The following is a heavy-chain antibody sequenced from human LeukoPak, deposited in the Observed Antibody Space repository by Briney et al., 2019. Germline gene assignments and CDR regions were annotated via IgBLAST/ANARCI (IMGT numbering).Heavy chain of an antibody. J-gene: IGHJ4*02. D-gene: IGHD1-26*01. CDR3: ARDQPRRGPGNHDY. CDR2: ISTYDGST. Sequence: EASVMVSWKASGYTFTTYGINWVRQAPGQGLEWMGWISTYDGSTKYAQKFRDRVTMMRDTSTSTAYMELRSLRSDDTAVYYCARDQPRRGPGNHDYWGQGTLVTVSS. CDR1: GYTFTTYG. V-gene: IGHV1-18*01.